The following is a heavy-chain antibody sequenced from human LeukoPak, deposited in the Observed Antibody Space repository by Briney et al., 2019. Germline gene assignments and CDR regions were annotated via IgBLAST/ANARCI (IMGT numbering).Heavy chain of an antibody. CDR2: INPNSGGT. CDR1: GYTFTGYY. D-gene: IGHD6-6*01. V-gene: IGHV1-2*02. J-gene: IGHJ6*03. Sequence: GASVKVSCKASGYTFTGYYMHWVRQAPGQGLEWMGWINPNSGGTNYAQKFQGRVTMTRDTSISTAYMELSRLRSDDTAVYYCARGKEQLVPYYYYYYYMDVWGKGTTVTVSS. CDR3: ARGKEQLVPYYYYYYYMDV.